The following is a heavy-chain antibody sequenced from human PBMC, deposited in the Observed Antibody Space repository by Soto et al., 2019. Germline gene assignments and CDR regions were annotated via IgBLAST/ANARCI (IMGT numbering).Heavy chain of an antibody. CDR1: GYTFTSYA. J-gene: IGHJ3*02. D-gene: IGHD2-2*01. V-gene: IGHV1-3*01. CDR2: INAGNGNT. Sequence: GASVKVSCKASGYTFTSYAMHWVRQAPGQRLEWMGWINAGNGNTKYSQKFQGRVTITRDTSASTAYMELSSLRSEDTAVYYCASHSRIPLNQRGAFDIWGQGTMVTVS. CDR3: ASHSRIPLNQRGAFDI.